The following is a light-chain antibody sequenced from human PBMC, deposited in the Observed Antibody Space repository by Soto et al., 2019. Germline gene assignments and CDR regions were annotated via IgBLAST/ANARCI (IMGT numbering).Light chain of an antibody. CDR1: SSDVGGYNY. CDR3: SSYTSSSLVV. Sequence: QSALTQPASVSGFPGQSITISCTGTSSDVGGYNYVSWYQQHPGEAPKLMIYDVSNRPSGVSNRFSGSKSGNTASLTISGLQAEDEADYYCSSYTSSSLVVFGGGTKVTVL. J-gene: IGLJ2*01. CDR2: DVS. V-gene: IGLV2-14*01.